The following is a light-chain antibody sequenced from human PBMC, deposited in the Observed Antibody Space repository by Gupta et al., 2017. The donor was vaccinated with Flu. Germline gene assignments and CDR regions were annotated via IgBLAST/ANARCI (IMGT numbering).Light chain of an antibody. Sequence: QSVLTQPPSASGTPGQRVTVSCSGGSSNIGTNYVHWYQQLPGTAPKLLIYRNDQRPAGVPDRFSASKSGTSASLAISGLQSDDEADYYCATWDDSLSGPRVVFGGGTKLTVL. J-gene: IGLJ2*01. CDR3: ATWDDSLSGPRVV. V-gene: IGLV1-47*01. CDR2: RND. CDR1: SSNIGTNY.